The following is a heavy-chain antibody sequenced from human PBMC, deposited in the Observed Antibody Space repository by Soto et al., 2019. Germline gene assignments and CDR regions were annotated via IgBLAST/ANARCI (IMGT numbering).Heavy chain of an antibody. V-gene: IGHV1-18*01. CDR2: ISAYNGNT. CDR1: GYTFTSYG. CDR3: ATDSSGYAPYYYYGMDV. Sequence: QVQLVQSGAEVKKPGASVKVSCKASGYTFTSYGISWVRQAPGQGLEWMGWISAYNGNTNYAQKLQVRVTMTTDKSTSTVYMELRSLRSDDTAVYYCATDSSGYAPYYYYGMDVWGQGTTVTVSS. J-gene: IGHJ6*02. D-gene: IGHD3-22*01.